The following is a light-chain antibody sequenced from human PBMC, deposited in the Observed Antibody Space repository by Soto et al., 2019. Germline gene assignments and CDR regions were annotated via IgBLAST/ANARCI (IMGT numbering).Light chain of an antibody. V-gene: IGKV3-15*01. J-gene: IGKJ5*01. Sequence: EIVMTQSPATLSVSPGERATLSCRASQSVSTNLALYQKKPGEAPRLVIDGATTRATGTPARCNGSGSGTEFTLTIGSLQAEDFAVYYCQQYNSWPSFGQGTRVEIK. CDR2: GAT. CDR3: QQYNSWPS. CDR1: QSVSTN.